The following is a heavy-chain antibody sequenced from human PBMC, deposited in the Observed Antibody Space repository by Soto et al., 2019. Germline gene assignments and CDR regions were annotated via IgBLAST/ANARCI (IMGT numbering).Heavy chain of an antibody. Sequence: GSLRLSCAASGFTFSSYAMSWVRQAPGKGLEWVSAVSGSGGSTYYADSVKGRFTISRDNSKNTLYLQMNSLRAEDTAVYYCAKDLVWGSSWYGSQGTLVTVSS. V-gene: IGHV3-23*01. CDR2: VSGSGGST. D-gene: IGHD6-13*01. CDR3: AKDLVWGSSWY. J-gene: IGHJ4*02. CDR1: GFTFSSYA.